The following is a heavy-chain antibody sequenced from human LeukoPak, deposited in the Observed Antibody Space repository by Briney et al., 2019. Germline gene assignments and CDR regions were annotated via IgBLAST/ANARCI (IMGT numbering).Heavy chain of an antibody. CDR3: ARDRRFGEAFDI. CDR2: IYYSGST. CDR1: GGSISSYY. D-gene: IGHD3-10*01. V-gene: IGHV4-59*01. J-gene: IGHJ3*02. Sequence: SETLSLTCTVSGGSISSYYWSWIRQPPGKGLEWIGYIYYSGSTNYNPSLKSRVTISVDRSKNQFSLKLSYVTAADTAVYYCARDRRFGEAFDIWGQGTMVTVSS.